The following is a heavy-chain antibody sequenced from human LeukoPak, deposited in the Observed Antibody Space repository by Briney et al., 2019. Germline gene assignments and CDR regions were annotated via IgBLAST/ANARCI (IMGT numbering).Heavy chain of an antibody. CDR1: GGTFSNYA. CDR2: IIPIFGTG. J-gene: IGHJ4*02. CDR3: ARKTAVADFDY. Sequence: LVKVSCKASGGTFSNYAISWVRQAPGQGLEWMGRIIPIFGTGNYAQKSQGRGTITTDEYTSTAYMELRSMRSEDTAVYYCARKTAVADFDYWGQGTLVTVSS. V-gene: IGHV1-69*05. D-gene: IGHD6-19*01.